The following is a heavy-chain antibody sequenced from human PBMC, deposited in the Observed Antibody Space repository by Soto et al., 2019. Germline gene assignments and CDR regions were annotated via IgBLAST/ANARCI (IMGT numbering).Heavy chain of an antibody. CDR2: IYHAGSV. CDR3: ARTCDYYGMDV. Sequence: PSAPLSISYAVSEYSIASGYCWAWIRQSPGKGLEWIGIIYHAGSVYYNPSLNSRVAVSLDASKNHFSLKLTSVTAADTAVYYCARTCDYYGMDVWGQGTTVSVSS. CDR1: EYSIASGYC. V-gene: IGHV4-38-2*01. J-gene: IGHJ6*02.